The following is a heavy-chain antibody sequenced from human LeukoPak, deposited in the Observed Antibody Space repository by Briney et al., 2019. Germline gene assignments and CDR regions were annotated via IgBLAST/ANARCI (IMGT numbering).Heavy chain of an antibody. CDR1: GFTFSSYA. CDR2: INWSGGST. Sequence: GGSLRLSCAASGFTFSSYAMSWVRQVPGKGLEWVSGINWSGGSTGYADPLRGRFTISRDNAKNSLYLQMDSLRAEDTALYYCARAPITSPFYFDYWGQGALVTVSS. D-gene: IGHD2-2*01. CDR3: ARAPITSPFYFDY. V-gene: IGHV3-20*04. J-gene: IGHJ4*02.